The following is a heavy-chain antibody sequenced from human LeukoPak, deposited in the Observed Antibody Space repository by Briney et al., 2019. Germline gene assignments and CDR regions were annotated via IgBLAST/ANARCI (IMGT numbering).Heavy chain of an antibody. CDR3: ARDLVAGLFDP. J-gene: IGHJ5*02. CDR1: GFTFSSYA. D-gene: IGHD6-19*01. CDR2: ISYDGSNK. Sequence: PGGSLRLSCAASGFTFSSYAMHWVRQAPGKGLEWVAVISYDGSNKYYADSVKGRFTISRDNSKNTLYLQMNSLRAEDTAVYYCARDLVAGLFDPRGQGTLVTASS. V-gene: IGHV3-30*04.